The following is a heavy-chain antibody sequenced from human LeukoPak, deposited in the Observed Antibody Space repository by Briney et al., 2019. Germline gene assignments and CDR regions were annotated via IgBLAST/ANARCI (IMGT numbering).Heavy chain of an antibody. J-gene: IGHJ5*02. CDR3: ARHEGYCSGGSCHNWFDP. CDR2: IYYSGST. Sequence: ASETLSLTCTVSRVSISSYYWSWIRQPPGKGLEWIGYIYYSGSTNYNPSLKSRVTISVDTSKNQFSLKLSSVTAADTAVYYCARHEGYCSGGSCHNWFDPWGQGTLVTVSS. V-gene: IGHV4-59*08. D-gene: IGHD2-15*01. CDR1: RVSISSYY.